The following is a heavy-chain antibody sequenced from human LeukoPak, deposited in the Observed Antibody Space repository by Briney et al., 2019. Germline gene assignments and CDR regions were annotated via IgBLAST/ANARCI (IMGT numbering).Heavy chain of an antibody. CDR1: GFTFSSYW. Sequence: GGSLRLSCAASGFTFSSYWMSWVRQAPGKGLEWVANIKQDGSEKYYVDSVKGRFTISRDNSKNTLYLQMNSLRAEDTSVYYCTRVYGELSHFDYWGQGTLVTVSS. CDR2: IKQDGSEK. CDR3: TRVYGELSHFDY. V-gene: IGHV3-7*01. J-gene: IGHJ4*02. D-gene: IGHD3-10*01.